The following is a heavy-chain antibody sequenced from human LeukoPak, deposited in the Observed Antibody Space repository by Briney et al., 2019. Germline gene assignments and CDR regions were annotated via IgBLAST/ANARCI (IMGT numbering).Heavy chain of an antibody. V-gene: IGHV3-21*01. CDR1: GFTFSSFA. CDR2: ISSSSSYI. J-gene: IGHJ6*03. D-gene: IGHD2-2*01. Sequence: GGSLRLSCAASGFTFSSFAMSWVRQAPGKGLEWVSSISSSSSYIYYADSVKGRFTISRDNAKNSLYLQMDSLRAEDTAVYYCATEPYCSSTSCYDYYYYYYMDVWGKGTTVTVSS. CDR3: ATEPYCSSTSCYDYYYYYYMDV.